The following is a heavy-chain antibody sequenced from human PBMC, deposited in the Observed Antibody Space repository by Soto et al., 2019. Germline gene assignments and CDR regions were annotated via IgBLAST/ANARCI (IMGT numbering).Heavy chain of an antibody. V-gene: IGHV4-30-4*01. CDR3: ARALEMATMGFDY. CDR2: IYYSGST. Sequence: PSETLSLTCTVSGGSISSGDYYWSWIRQPPGKGLEWIGYIYYSGSTYYNPSLKSRVTISVDTSKNQFSLKLSSVTAADTAVYYCARALEMATMGFDYWGQGTLVTVSS. D-gene: IGHD5-12*01. J-gene: IGHJ4*02. CDR1: GGSISSGDYY.